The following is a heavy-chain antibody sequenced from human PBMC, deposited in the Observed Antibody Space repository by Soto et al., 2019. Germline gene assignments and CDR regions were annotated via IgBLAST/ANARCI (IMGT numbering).Heavy chain of an antibody. CDR3: GRVRGTAGKRYFDY. CDR1: GGSMIAYY. J-gene: IGHJ4*02. D-gene: IGHD6-13*01. CDR2: TYYSGST. V-gene: IGHV4-59*01. Sequence: ETLSLTCTVSGGSMIAYYWNWVRQPPGKGLQWIGYTYYSGSTTYNPSLKSRVTISLDSSKNQVSLNLDSVTPADTDVFVCGRVRGTAGKRYFDYWGPGTQGTVST.